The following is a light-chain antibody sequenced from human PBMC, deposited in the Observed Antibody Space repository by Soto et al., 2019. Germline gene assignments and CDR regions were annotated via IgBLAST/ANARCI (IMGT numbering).Light chain of an antibody. CDR1: QSVSTN. CDR3: QQYHQWPIT. CDR2: RAS. J-gene: IGKJ5*01. Sequence: EIVLTQSPATLPVYPGERVILSCRASQSVSTNLAWYQQKPGQAPRLLFYRASTRATDIPARFSGSGSGTEFTVTISSLQSEDFAVYYCQQYHQWPITFGQGTRLEIE. V-gene: IGKV3-15*01.